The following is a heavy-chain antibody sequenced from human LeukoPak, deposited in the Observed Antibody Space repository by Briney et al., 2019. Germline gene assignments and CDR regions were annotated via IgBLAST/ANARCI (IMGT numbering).Heavy chain of an antibody. V-gene: IGHV4-59*01. CDR3: AREDPQTTVPEGLDV. CDR2: IYSSGTT. CDR1: GGSISNYY. J-gene: IGHJ6*02. Sequence: SETLSLIRTVSGGSISNYYWSWLPHPPGKGLEWIGYIYSSGTTNINPSLKSRVTISVDMSKNQFSLKLSSVTAADTAVYYCAREDPQTTVPEGLDVGGQGTTVTVSS. D-gene: IGHD4-17*01.